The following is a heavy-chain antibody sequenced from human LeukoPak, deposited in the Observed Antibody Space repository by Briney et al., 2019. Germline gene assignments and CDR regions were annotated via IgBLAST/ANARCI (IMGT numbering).Heavy chain of an antibody. Sequence: PGGSLRLSCAASGFTFSSYWMSWVRQAPGKGLEWVANIKQDGSEKYYADSVKGRFTISRENAKKSVYLQMSSLSAGDTAVYFCVLGAYWNDDKNAFHIWGQGQWSPSLQ. CDR1: GFTFSSYW. CDR3: VLGAYWNDDKNAFHI. J-gene: IGHJ3*02. V-gene: IGHV3-7*03. D-gene: IGHD1-1*01. CDR2: IKQDGSEK.